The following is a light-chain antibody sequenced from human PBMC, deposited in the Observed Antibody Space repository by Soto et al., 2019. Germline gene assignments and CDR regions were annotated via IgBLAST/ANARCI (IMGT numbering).Light chain of an antibody. CDR3: QQSHSIPLT. J-gene: IGKJ4*01. Sequence: DIQMTKSPSSLSASVGDRVTITCRASQSISSYLNWYQQKPGKAPELLIYAASSLQSGLPSRISGSGSGTDFTLTISSLQPEDFATYYCQQSHSIPLTFGGGTKVDIK. V-gene: IGKV1-39*01. CDR2: AAS. CDR1: QSISSY.